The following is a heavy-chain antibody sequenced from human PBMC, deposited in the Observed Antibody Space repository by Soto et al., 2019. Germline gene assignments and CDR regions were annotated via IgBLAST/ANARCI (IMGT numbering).Heavy chain of an antibody. V-gene: IGHV4-4*07. D-gene: IGHD2-21*02. CDR2: IYTSGST. CDR1: GGSISSYY. CDR3: ARDGAYCGGDCYPNWFDP. J-gene: IGHJ5*02. Sequence: SETLSLTCTVSGGSISSYYWSWIRQPAGKGLEWIGRIYTSGSTNYNPSLKSRVTMSVDTSKNQFTLKLSSVTAADTAVYYCARDGAYCGGDCYPNWFDPWGQGTLVTVSS.